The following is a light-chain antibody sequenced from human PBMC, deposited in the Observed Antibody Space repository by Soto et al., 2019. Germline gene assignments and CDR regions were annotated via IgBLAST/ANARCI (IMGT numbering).Light chain of an antibody. CDR3: QEYDGAPPIT. V-gene: IGKV3-20*01. CDR2: DAS. J-gene: IGKJ5*01. Sequence: EIVLTQSPDTLSLSPGERATLSCRASQSVRSERLAWYQQKRGQAPTLLIFDASSRASGTPERFSGSWSGTDFTLTISRLEPEDFAVYYCQEYDGAPPITFGLGTRLEIK. CDR1: QSVRSER.